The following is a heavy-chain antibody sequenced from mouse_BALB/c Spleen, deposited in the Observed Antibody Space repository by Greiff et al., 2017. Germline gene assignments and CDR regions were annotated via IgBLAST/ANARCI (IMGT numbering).Heavy chain of an antibody. CDR3: ARSSEVLDY. J-gene: IGHJ2*01. Sequence: QVQLQQSGAELAKPGASVKMSCKASGYTFTSYWMHWVKQRPGQGLEWIGYINPSTGYTEYNQKFKDKATLTADKSSSTAYMQLSSLTSEDSAVYYCARSSEVLDYWGQGTTLTVSS. V-gene: IGHV1-7*01. CDR1: GYTFTSYW. D-gene: IGHD2-14*01. CDR2: INPSTGYT.